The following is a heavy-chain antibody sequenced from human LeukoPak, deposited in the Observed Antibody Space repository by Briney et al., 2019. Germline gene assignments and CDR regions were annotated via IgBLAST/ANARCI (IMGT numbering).Heavy chain of an antibody. CDR2: MYDSGST. J-gene: IGHJ4*02. CDR1: GGSISSYY. CDR3: ARHGGSYTFDF. D-gene: IGHD1-26*01. Sequence: SETLSLTCTVSGGSISSYYWSWIRQHPGKGREVIGYMYDSGSTNYNPSLKSRVTISVDTSKNQFSLRLSSVTAADTAVYYCARHGGSYTFDFWGQGVLVTVSS. V-gene: IGHV4-59*01.